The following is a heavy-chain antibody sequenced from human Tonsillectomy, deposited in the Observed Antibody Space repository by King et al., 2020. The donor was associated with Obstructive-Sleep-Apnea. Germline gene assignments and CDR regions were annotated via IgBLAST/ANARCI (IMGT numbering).Heavy chain of an antibody. CDR2: IYYSGRT. CDR3: ARAGSWETVPDFDY. V-gene: IGHV4-31*03. D-gene: IGHD1-26*01. J-gene: IGHJ4*02. CDR1: GGSISSGGYN. Sequence: QLQESGPGLVKPSQTLSLTCTVSGGSISSGGYNWSWIRQHPGKGLEWIGYIYYSGRTYYNPSLKSRVTISVDTSKNQFSLKLSSVTAADTAVYYCARAGSWETVPDFDYWGQGTLVTVSS.